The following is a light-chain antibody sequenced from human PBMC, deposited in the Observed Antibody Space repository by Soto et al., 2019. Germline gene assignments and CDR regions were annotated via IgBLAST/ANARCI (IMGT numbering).Light chain of an antibody. CDR3: QQSYKTPHT. CDR1: QGISTS. Sequence: DIQLTQSPSFLSPSIGESVTITCRASQGISTSLAWYQVKPGKAPKLLIYAASTLESGVPSRFSATVSGTEFSLTITSLQPEDFATYYCQQSYKTPHTFGQGTKLETK. V-gene: IGKV1-9*01. J-gene: IGKJ2*01. CDR2: AAS.